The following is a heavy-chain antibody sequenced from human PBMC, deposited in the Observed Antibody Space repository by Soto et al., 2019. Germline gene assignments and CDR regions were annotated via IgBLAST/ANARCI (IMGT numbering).Heavy chain of an antibody. CDR2: ISYDGSNK. V-gene: IGHV3-30-3*01. CDR3: ARDSHNYYYYGMDV. Sequence: GGSLRLSCAASGFTFSSYAMHWVRQAPGKGLEWVAVISYDGSNKYYADSVKGRFTISRDNSKNTLYLQMNSLRAEDTAVYYCARDSHNYYYYGMDVWGQGTTVTVSS. CDR1: GFTFSSYA. J-gene: IGHJ6*02.